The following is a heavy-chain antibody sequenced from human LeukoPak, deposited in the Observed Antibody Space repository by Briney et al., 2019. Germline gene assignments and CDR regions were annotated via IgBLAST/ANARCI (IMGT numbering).Heavy chain of an antibody. CDR2: INHRGET. CDR3: ARGPTISETGYFDY. CDR1: GGSFSTYY. Sequence: WQTLSLTCAVYGGSFSTYYWSWIRQSPGKGLEWIAEINHRGETNYNPSVKSRVTISVDTSKNQFSLKVRSVTAADTAVYYCARGPTISETGYFDYWGQGTLVTVSS. D-gene: IGHD1-1*01. V-gene: IGHV4-34*01. J-gene: IGHJ4*03.